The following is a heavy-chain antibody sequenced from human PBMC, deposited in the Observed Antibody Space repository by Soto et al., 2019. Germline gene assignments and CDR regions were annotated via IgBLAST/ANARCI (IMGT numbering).Heavy chain of an antibody. J-gene: IGHJ4*02. CDR3: ARGVGLIVVVPAAIPLDY. CDR2: INPSGGST. V-gene: IGHV1-46*01. D-gene: IGHD2-2*02. Sequence: ASVKVSCKASGYTFTSYYMHWVRQAPGQGLEWMGIINPSGGSTSYAQKFQGRVTMTRDTSTSTVYMELSSLRSEDTAGYYCARGVGLIVVVPAAIPLDYWGQGTLVTVSS. CDR1: GYTFTSYY.